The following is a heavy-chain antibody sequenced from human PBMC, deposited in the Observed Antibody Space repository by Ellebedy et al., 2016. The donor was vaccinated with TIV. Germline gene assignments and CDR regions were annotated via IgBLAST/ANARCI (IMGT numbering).Heavy chain of an antibody. CDR1: GFTFSSYS. Sequence: GESLKISCAASGFTFSSYSMNWVRQAPGKGLEWVLYISSSSSTIYYADSVKGRFTISRDNAKNSLYLQMNSLRDEDTAVYYCARDIVVPAAPYYYGMDVWGQGTTVTVSS. J-gene: IGHJ6*02. CDR3: ARDIVVPAAPYYYGMDV. CDR2: ISSSSSTI. V-gene: IGHV3-48*02. D-gene: IGHD2-2*01.